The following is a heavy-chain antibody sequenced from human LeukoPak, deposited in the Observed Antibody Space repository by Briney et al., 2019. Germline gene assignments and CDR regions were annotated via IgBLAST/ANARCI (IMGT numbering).Heavy chain of an antibody. CDR1: GFTFTNYA. V-gene: IGHV3-23*01. Sequence: GGSLRLSCAASGFTFTNYAMSWVRQTPGKGLEWVSAISGSGGSTYYADSVKGRFTISRDNSKNTLYLQMNSLRAEDTAVYYCAKDPGIAVAGNDAFDIWGQGTMVTVSS. J-gene: IGHJ3*02. CDR3: AKDPGIAVAGNDAFDI. D-gene: IGHD6-19*01. CDR2: ISGSGGST.